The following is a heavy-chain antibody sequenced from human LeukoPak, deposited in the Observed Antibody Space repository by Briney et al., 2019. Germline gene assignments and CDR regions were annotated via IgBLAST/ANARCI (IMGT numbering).Heavy chain of an antibody. J-gene: IGHJ4*02. CDR1: GFTFSSYG. D-gene: IGHD4-23*01. CDR2: ISYDGSNK. Sequence: GRSLRLSCAASGFTFSSYGMHWVRQAPGKGLEWVAVISYDGSNKYYADSVKGRFTISRDNSKNTLYLQMNSLRAEDTAVYYCAKNGGKPYFDYWGQGTLVTVSS. CDR3: AKNGGKPYFDY. V-gene: IGHV3-30*18.